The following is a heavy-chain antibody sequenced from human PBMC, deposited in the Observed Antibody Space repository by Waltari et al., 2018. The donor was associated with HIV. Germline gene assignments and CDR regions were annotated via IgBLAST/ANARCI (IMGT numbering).Heavy chain of an antibody. Sequence: QVQLQESGPGLVKPSATLSLICVVSGVSITHDNWWSWVRQSPGKGLEWIGEIYHSGSTTYNRSRKSRVLMSGDKSKNQCSRKLSAVTAADTAVYYCARAVVGGYDLGNNWFDPCGQGTLVTVSS. D-gene: IGHD5-12*01. CDR2: IYHSGST. CDR3: ARAVVGGYDLGNNWFDP. V-gene: IGHV4-4*02. CDR1: GVSITHDNW. J-gene: IGHJ5*02.